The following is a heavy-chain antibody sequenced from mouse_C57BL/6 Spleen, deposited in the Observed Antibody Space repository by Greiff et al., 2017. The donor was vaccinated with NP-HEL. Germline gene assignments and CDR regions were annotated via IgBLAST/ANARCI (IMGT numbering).Heavy chain of an antibody. Sequence: VQLQQSGPELVKPGASVKISCKASGYSFTGYYMNWVKQSPAKSLEWIGEINPSTGGTTYNQKFKAKATLTVDKSSSTAYMQLKSLTSEDSAVYYCARRFAYWGQGTLVTVSA. V-gene: IGHV1-42*01. CDR2: INPSTGGT. J-gene: IGHJ3*01. CDR3: ARRFAY. CDR1: GYSFTGYY.